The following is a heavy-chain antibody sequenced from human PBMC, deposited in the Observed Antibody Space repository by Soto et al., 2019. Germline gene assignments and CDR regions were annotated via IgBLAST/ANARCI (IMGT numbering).Heavy chain of an antibody. Sequence: GASVKVSCKSSGFTFTSYAIHWLRQAPGQRPQWMGWINGGSGNTKYSQDFQGRVTFTRDTFATTAYLELSSLRSEDTAVYYCARNHYDYVWGSYRPLGFDYWGQGTLVTVSS. CDR3: ARNHYDYVWGSYRPLGFDY. V-gene: IGHV1-3*03. CDR2: INGGSGNT. CDR1: GFTFTSYA. J-gene: IGHJ4*02. D-gene: IGHD3-16*02.